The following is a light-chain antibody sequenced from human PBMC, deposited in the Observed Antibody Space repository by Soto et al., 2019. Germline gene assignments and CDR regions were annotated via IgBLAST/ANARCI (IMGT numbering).Light chain of an antibody. CDR3: QQYGSSPFT. V-gene: IGKV3-20*01. J-gene: IGKJ3*01. CDR2: GAS. Sequence: EIVLTQSPGTLSLSPGERATLSCRASQSVSSSYLAWYQQNPGQAPRLLIYGASSRAASIPDRFSGSGSGTDFTLTISRLEPEDFAVYYCQQYGSSPFTFGPGTKVDIK. CDR1: QSVSSSY.